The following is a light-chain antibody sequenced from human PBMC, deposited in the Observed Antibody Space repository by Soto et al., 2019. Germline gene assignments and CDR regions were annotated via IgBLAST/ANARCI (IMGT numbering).Light chain of an antibody. J-gene: IGKJ1*01. CDR1: QSISNW. CDR2: HAS. V-gene: IGKV1-5*01. CDR3: QQYNSYS. Sequence: TQSPDTLSLSPGETATLSCRASQSISNWLAWYQQKPGTAPKVLIYHASNLQSGVPSRFSGSGSGTEFTLTISSLQPDDFATYYCQQYNSYSFGQGTKVEIK.